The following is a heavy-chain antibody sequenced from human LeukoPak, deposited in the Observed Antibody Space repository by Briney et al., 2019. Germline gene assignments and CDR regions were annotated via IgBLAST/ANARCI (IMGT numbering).Heavy chain of an antibody. V-gene: IGHV1-2*02. Sequence: ASVKVSCKASGYTFTGYYMHWVRQAPGQGLEWMGWINPNSGGTNYAQKFQGRVTMTRDTSISTAYMELSSLRSEDTAVYYCAIDRLSSTSSEVPWEFLPKSNGHYYYMDVWGKGTTVTVSS. D-gene: IGHD2-2*01. CDR1: GYTFTGYY. J-gene: IGHJ6*03. CDR3: AIDRLSSTSSEVPWEFLPKSNGHYYYMDV. CDR2: INPNSGGT.